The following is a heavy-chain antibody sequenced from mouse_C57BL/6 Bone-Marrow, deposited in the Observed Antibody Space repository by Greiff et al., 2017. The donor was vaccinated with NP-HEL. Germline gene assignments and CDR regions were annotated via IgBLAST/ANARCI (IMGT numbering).Heavy chain of an antibody. V-gene: IGHV1-64*01. CDR2: IHPNSGST. CDR1: GYTFTSYW. Sequence: QVQLQQPGAELVKPGASVKLSCKASGYTFTSYWMHWVKQRPGQGLEWIGMIHPNSGSTNYNEKFKSKATLTVDKSSSTAYMQLSSLTSEDSAVYYCAILNWDVRGFAYWGQGTLVTVSA. D-gene: IGHD4-1*02. J-gene: IGHJ3*01. CDR3: AILNWDVRGFAY.